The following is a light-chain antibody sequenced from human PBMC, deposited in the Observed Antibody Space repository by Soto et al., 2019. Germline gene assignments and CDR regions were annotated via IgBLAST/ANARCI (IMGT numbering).Light chain of an antibody. CDR2: EVS. V-gene: IGLV2-14*01. Sequence: QSVLTQPASVSGSPGQSITISCTGTSSDVGSYSYVSWYQQPPGKAPKLIIYEVSNRPSGVSNRFSGSKSGNTASLTISGLQAEDEADYYCSSYTTISTLVFGGGTKLTVL. CDR3: SSYTTISTLV. J-gene: IGLJ3*02. CDR1: SSDVGSYSY.